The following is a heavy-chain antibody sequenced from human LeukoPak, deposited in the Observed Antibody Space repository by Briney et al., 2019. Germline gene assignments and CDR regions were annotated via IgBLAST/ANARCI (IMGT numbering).Heavy chain of an antibody. J-gene: IGHJ4*02. V-gene: IGHV3-23*01. CDR2: ITTSDGNT. Sequence: GGSLRLSCAASGFAFGTYAMSWVRQAPGKGLEWVSTITTSDGNTYYADSVKGRFTVSRDNSKNTLFLQMNSLRAEDTAVYYCAKDGGLWVSAHWGDSWGRGTLVTVSS. CDR3: AKDGGLWVSAHWGDS. CDR1: GFAFGTYA. D-gene: IGHD7-27*01.